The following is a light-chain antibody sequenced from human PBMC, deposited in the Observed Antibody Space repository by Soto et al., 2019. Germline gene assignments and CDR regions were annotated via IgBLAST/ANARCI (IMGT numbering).Light chain of an antibody. Sequence: EIVLTQSPGTLSLSPGERVTLSCRASQSVSSSYLAWYQQKPGQAPRLLIYDASSRATGIPDRFSGSGSGTDFTLTISRLESEDFAVYYCQQYHGWPSLTFGGGTKVEIK. J-gene: IGKJ4*01. CDR1: QSVSSSY. CDR3: QQYHGWPSLT. CDR2: DAS. V-gene: IGKV3-20*01.